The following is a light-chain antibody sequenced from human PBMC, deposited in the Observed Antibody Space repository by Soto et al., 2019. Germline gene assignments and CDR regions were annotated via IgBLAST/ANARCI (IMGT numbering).Light chain of an antibody. Sequence: DIVMTQSPDSLAVSLGERVTINCRSSQSVLYSSNNKDYLAWYQQKPGQPPKLLIYWASTRELGVPDRFSGSGSGTDFTLTISSLQAEDVAVYYFQQYYITPYTFGQGTKLEMK. J-gene: IGKJ2*01. V-gene: IGKV4-1*01. CDR1: QSVLYSSNNKDY. CDR2: WAS. CDR3: QQYYITPYT.